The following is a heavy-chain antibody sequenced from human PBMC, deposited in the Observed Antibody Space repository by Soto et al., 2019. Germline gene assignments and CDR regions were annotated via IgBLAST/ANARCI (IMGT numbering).Heavy chain of an antibody. J-gene: IGHJ5*02. V-gene: IGHV4-39*01. CDR1: GGSISSSSYY. CDR2: IYYSGST. Sequence: PSETLSLTCTVSGGSISSSSYYWGWIRQPPGKGLEWIGSIYYSGSTYYNPSLKSRVTISVDTSKNQFSLKLSSVTAADTAVYYCARSTRIVVVPAAMSSWFDPWGQGTLVTVSS. D-gene: IGHD2-2*01. CDR3: ARSTRIVVVPAAMSSWFDP.